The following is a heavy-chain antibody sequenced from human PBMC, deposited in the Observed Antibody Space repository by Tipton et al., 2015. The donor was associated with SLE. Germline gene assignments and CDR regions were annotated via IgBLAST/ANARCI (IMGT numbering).Heavy chain of an antibody. V-gene: IGHV3-49*04. Sequence: SLRLSCTASGFTFGDYAMNWVRQAPGKGLEWVGFIRSKVYGGTTQYAASVKDRFTISRDDSKTIAYLQMNSLKTEDTAVYYCTKGSGSYYPNWFDRWGQGTLVTVSS. D-gene: IGHD3-10*01. CDR3: TKGSGSYYPNWFDR. CDR2: IRSKVYGGTT. CDR1: GFTFGDYA. J-gene: IGHJ5*02.